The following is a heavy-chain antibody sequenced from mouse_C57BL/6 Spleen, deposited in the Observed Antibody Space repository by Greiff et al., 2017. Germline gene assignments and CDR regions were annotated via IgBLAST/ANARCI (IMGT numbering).Heavy chain of an antibody. CDR3: ARVYDGYLDY. V-gene: IGHV1-69*01. Sequence: QVQLQQPGAELVMPGASVKLSCKASGYTFTSYWMHWVKQRPGQGLEWIGEIDPSDSYTNYNQKFKGKSTLTVDKSSSTAYMQLSSLTSEDSAVYYCARVYDGYLDYWGQGTTLTVSS. CDR2: IDPSDSYT. CDR1: GYTFTSYW. J-gene: IGHJ2*01. D-gene: IGHD2-3*01.